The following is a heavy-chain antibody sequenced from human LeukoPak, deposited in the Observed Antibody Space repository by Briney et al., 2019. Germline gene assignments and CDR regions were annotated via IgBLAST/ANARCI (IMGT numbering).Heavy chain of an antibody. J-gene: IGHJ4*02. D-gene: IGHD1-26*01. CDR1: GFTFSSYG. V-gene: IGHV3-30*18. CDR2: ISFDGSNQ. Sequence: GMSLRLSCTASGFTFSSYGMHWVRQAPGKGLEWVALISFDGSNQYYADSVKGRFTIHRDNSKNTLYLQMNSLRAEDTAVYYCAKPPEVGATVGYFDYWGQGTPVTVSS. CDR3: AKPPEVGATVGYFDY.